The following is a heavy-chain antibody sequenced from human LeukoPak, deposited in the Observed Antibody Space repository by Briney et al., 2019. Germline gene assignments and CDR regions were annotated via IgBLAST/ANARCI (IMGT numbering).Heavy chain of an antibody. D-gene: IGHD6-13*01. CDR2: ISSSSSYI. V-gene: IGHV3-21*01. CDR3: ARIAAAGTSPGDY. Sequence: GGSLRLYCAAYGFTFSSYSMNWVRQAPGQGLDWVSSISSSSSYIYYADSVEGRFTISRANAKNSLYLQMNSLRAEDTAVYYCARIAAAGTSPGDYWGQGTLVTVSS. J-gene: IGHJ4*02. CDR1: GFTFSSYS.